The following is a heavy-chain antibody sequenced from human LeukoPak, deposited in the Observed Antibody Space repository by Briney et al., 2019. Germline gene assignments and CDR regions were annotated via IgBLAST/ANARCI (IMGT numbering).Heavy chain of an antibody. CDR2: ISGSGGDT. Sequence: GGSLRLSCAASGFTVSSNYMSWVRQAPGKGLEWVSVISGSGGDTYYADSVKGRFTISRDNSKNTLYLQMYSLRAEDTAVYYCATPNRGYGGIFDYWGQGTLVTVSS. J-gene: IGHJ4*02. V-gene: IGHV3-23*01. D-gene: IGHD3-10*01. CDR3: ATPNRGYGGIFDY. CDR1: GFTVSSNY.